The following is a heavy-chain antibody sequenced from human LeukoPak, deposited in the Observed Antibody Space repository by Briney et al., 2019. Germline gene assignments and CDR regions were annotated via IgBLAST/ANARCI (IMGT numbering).Heavy chain of an antibody. CDR3: ARDGPDGVVAAVPVHYYYYGMDV. V-gene: IGHV1-18*01. D-gene: IGHD2-15*01. J-gene: IGHJ6*02. Sequence: ASVKVSCKASGYTFTSYGISWVRQAPGQGLEWMGWISAYNGNTYYAQKLQGRVTMTTDTSTSTAYMELRSLRSDDTAVYYCARDGPDGVVAAVPVHYYYYGMDVWGQGTTVTVSS. CDR1: GYTFTSYG. CDR2: ISAYNGNT.